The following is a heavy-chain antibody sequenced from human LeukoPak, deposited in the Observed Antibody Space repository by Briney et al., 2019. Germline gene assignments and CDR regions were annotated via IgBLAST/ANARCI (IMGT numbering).Heavy chain of an antibody. Sequence: SETLSLTCAVYGGSFSGYYWSWIRQPPGKGLEWIGEINHSGSTNYNPSLKSRVTISVDTSKNQFSLKLSSVTAADTAVYYCASLTGEGTDAFDIWGQGTMVTVSS. D-gene: IGHD7-27*01. CDR3: ASLTGEGTDAFDI. J-gene: IGHJ3*02. V-gene: IGHV4-34*01. CDR2: INHSGST. CDR1: GGSFSGYY.